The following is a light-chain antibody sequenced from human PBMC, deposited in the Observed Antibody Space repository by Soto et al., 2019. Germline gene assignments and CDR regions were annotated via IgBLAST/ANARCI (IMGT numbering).Light chain of an antibody. CDR1: SSDVGAYNF. CDR2: DVS. J-gene: IGLJ1*01. CDR3: CLYAVTFYV. Sequence: HSVLTQPASVSGSPGKSITISCTGTSSDVGAYNFVSWYQQHPGKAPRLMIFDVSERPSGVPDRFSGSKSGNTASLTISGLQAEDEADYYCCLYAVTFYVFGTGTKVTVL. V-gene: IGLV2-11*01.